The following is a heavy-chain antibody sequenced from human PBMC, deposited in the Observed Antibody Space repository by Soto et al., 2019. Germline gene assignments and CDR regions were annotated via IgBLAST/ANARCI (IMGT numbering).Heavy chain of an antibody. CDR3: ARPDFGDYWHFDL. Sequence: QDQLVQSGAEVKKPGSSVKVSCKASGGTFSSHTFSWVRQAPGQGLEWMGRIIPALGTATYAQKFQGRVTITADESATTAYMDMNSLRSEETAVYYCARPDFGDYWHFDLWGRGTLVTVSS. D-gene: IGHD4-17*01. J-gene: IGHJ2*01. CDR2: IIPALGTA. V-gene: IGHV1-69*08. CDR1: GGTFSSHT.